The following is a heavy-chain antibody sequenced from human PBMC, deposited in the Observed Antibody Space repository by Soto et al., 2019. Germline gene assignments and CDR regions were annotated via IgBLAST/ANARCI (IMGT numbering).Heavy chain of an antibody. V-gene: IGHV4-30-4*01. CDR3: AREATIAARLDS. Sequence: SEALSLTCTVSGGSISRGDYYWSWLRQPPGKGLEWIGYIYYSGSTYYNPSLKSRVTISVDTSKNQFSLKLSSVTAADTAVYYCAREATIAARLDSWGQGTLVTVSS. CDR1: GGSISRGDYY. D-gene: IGHD6-6*01. J-gene: IGHJ4*02. CDR2: IYYSGST.